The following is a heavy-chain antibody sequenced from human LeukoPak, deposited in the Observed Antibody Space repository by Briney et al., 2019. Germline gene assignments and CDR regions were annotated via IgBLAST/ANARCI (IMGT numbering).Heavy chain of an antibody. V-gene: IGHV3-66*02. CDR2: IYSGGST. CDR1: GFTISSNY. Sequence: PGGSLRLSCAASGFTISSNYMSWVRQAPGKGLEWVSVIYSGGSTYYADSVKGRFTISRDNSENTLYLQMNSLRAEDTAVYYCARSTLPAATGYYFDYWGQGTLVTVSS. CDR3: ARSTLPAATGYYFDY. D-gene: IGHD2-2*01. J-gene: IGHJ4*02.